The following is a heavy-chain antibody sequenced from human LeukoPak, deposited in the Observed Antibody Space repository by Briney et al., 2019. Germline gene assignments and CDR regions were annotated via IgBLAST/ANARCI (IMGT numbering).Heavy chain of an antibody. Sequence: TGGSLRLSCAASGSTFSSYSMNWVRQAPGKGLEWVSSISSSSSYIYYADSVKGRFTISRDNAKNSLYLQMNSLRAEDTAVYYCAREGSGYYTFDYWGQGTLVTVSS. D-gene: IGHD3-3*01. CDR3: AREGSGYYTFDY. V-gene: IGHV3-21*01. J-gene: IGHJ4*02. CDR2: ISSSSSYI. CDR1: GSTFSSYS.